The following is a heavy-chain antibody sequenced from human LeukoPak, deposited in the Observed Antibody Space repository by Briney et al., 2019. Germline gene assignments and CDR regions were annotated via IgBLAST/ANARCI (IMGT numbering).Heavy chain of an antibody. CDR1: GFTFRNHY. Sequence: GGSLRLSCAASGFTFRNHYMSWIRQAPGKGLVWVSYISSRSSNKYYADSVKGRFTISRDNAKNSLYLQMDSLRVEDTAVYYCAREGWDLNALDIWGQGTMVTVSP. D-gene: IGHD1-26*01. V-gene: IGHV3-11*04. J-gene: IGHJ3*02. CDR2: ISSRSSNK. CDR3: AREGWDLNALDI.